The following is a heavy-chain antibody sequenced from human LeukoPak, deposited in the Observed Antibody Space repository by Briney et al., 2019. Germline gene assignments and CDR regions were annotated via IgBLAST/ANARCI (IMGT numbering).Heavy chain of an antibody. CDR3: ARDPVPAIAVDYFDF. Sequence: ASVKVSCKASGYNFTDSYIQRVRQAPGQGLQWMGWINPNTGATRYAPRFQGRVTVTTNTSITTAYMELTGLTSDDTALYYCARDPVPAIAVDYFDFWGPGTLVTVSS. CDR1: GYNFTDSY. V-gene: IGHV1-2*02. D-gene: IGHD2-2*01. CDR2: INPNTGAT. J-gene: IGHJ4*02.